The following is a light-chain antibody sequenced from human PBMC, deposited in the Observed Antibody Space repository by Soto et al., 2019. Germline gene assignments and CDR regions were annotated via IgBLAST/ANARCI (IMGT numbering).Light chain of an antibody. CDR3: SSYTSRSTLDYV. Sequence: QSVLTQPASVSGSPGQSITISCTVTSSDGGGYNYVSWYQQHPGKAPKLMIYEVSNRPSGVSNRFSGSKSGNTTSLTISGLQAEDEADYYCSSYTSRSTLDYVFGSGTKVTVL. CDR2: EVS. V-gene: IGLV2-14*01. J-gene: IGLJ1*01. CDR1: SSDGGGYNY.